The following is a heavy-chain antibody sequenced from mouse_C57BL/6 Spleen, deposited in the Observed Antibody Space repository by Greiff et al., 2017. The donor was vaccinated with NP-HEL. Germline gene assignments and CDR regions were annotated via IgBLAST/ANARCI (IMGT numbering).Heavy chain of an antibody. CDR2: INPNNGGT. Sequence: EVKLQESGPELVKPGASVKMSCKASGYTFTDYNMHWVKQSHGKSLEWIGYINPNNGGTSYNQKFKGKATLTVNKSSSTAYMELRSLTSEDSAVYYCARAITTLYFDVWGTGTTVTVSS. D-gene: IGHD1-2*01. CDR1: GYTFTDYN. CDR3: ARAITTLYFDV. V-gene: IGHV1-22*01. J-gene: IGHJ1*03.